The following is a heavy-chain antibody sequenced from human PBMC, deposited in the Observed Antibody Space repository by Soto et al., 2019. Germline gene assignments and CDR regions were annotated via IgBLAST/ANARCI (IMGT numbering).Heavy chain of an antibody. CDR1: GGSFSGYY. CDR2: INHSGST. CDR3: AGPDLSGETAYYYYYGMDV. J-gene: IGHJ6*02. D-gene: IGHD3-10*01. V-gene: IGHV4-34*01. Sequence: AETLSLSCAVYGGSFSGYYWSWIRQPPGKGLEWIGEINHSGSTNYNPSLKSRVTISVDTSKNQFSLKLSSVTAADTAVYYCAGPDLSGETAYYYYYGMDVWGQGTTVT.